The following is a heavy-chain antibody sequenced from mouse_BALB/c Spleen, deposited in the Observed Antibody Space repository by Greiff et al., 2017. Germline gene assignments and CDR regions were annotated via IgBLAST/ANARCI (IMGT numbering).Heavy chain of an antibody. J-gene: IGHJ2*01. CDR1: GFTFSGYS. CDR3: YAGDPPWLDY. V-gene: IGHV14-4*02. D-gene: IGHD2-13*01. CDR2: IDPGSGDT. Sequence: VLLQQSGAELVRPGASVKLSCTASGFTFSGYSMYWVKQRPEQGLEWIGWIDPGSGDTEYAAKFKGKATMTADTSSNTAYLQLSSLTSEDTAVYDSYAGDPPWLDYWGQGTTVTVSA.